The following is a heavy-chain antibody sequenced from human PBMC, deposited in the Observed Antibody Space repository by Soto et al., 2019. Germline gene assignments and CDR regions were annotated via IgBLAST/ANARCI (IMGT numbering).Heavy chain of an antibody. CDR3: AHPRGYGVFDAYDI. D-gene: IGHD4-17*01. V-gene: IGHV3-23*01. CDR1: GFSFSTYA. J-gene: IGHJ3*02. CDR2: ISAGGSDT. Sequence: GGSLRLSCVASGFSFSTYAMSWVRQAPGKGLEWVSAISAGGSDTYYADSVKGRVTISRDNSIKTLFLQMSSLRTEDTAVYYCAHPRGYGVFDAYDIWGQGAMVTVSS.